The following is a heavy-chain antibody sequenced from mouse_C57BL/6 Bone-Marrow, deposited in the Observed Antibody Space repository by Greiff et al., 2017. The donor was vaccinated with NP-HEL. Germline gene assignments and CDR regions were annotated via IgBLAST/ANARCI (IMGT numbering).Heavy chain of an antibody. CDR1: GYSITSGYY. D-gene: IGHD2-4*01. J-gene: IGHJ3*01. Sequence: EVQRVESGPGLVKPSQSLSLTCSVTGYSITSGYYWNWIRQFPGNKLEWMGYISYDGSNNYNPSLKNRISITRDTSKNQFFLKLNSVTTEDTATYYCASFGDYDGAWFAYWGQGTLVTVSA. CDR2: ISYDGSN. V-gene: IGHV3-6*01. CDR3: ASFGDYDGAWFAY.